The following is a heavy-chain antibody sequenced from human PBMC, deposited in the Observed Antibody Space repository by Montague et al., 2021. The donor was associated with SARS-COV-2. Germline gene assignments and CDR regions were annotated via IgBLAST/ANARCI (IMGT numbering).Heavy chain of an antibody. Sequence: SETLSLTCTVSGGSISSYYWSWIRQPPGKGLEWIGYIYYSGSVTTSYNPSLKSRVSISVDTSENRFSLKLTSVTAADTAVYYCARRGGGEVFARFMYWYFDVWSRGSLVTVSS. J-gene: IGHJ2*01. CDR3: ARRGGGEVFARFMYWYFDV. CDR1: GGSISSYY. D-gene: IGHD2-21*01. V-gene: IGHV4-59*13. CDR2: IYYSGSVTT.